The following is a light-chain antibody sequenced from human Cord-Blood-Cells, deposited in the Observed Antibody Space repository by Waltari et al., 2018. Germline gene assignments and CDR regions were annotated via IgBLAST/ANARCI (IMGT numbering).Light chain of an antibody. CDR3: AAWDDSLSGPVWV. CDR2: RNN. V-gene: IGLV1-47*01. Sequence: QSVLTQPPSASGTPGQRVTISCSGSSSNIGSNYVYWYQQLPGTAPKLLIYRNNQRPSGVPDRFSCSKSGTSASLAISGLRSEDEADYYCAAWDDSLSGPVWVFGGGTKLTVL. J-gene: IGLJ3*02. CDR1: SSNIGSNY.